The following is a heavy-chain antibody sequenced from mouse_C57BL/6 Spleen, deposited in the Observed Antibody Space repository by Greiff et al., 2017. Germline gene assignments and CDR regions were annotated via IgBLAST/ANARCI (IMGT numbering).Heavy chain of an antibody. CDR3: ARNVVLLWYFDF. CDR1: GFSLTSYG. D-gene: IGHD1-1*02. V-gene: IGHV2-2*01. J-gene: IGHJ1*03. Sequence: VQLQQSGPGLVQPSQSLSITCTVSGFSLTSYGVHWVRQSPGQGLEWLGVIWSGGSTDYNAAFITSLSISKDNSKSQVFFKMNSLQADDTAGYYYARNVVLLWYFDFWGTGTTVTVSS. CDR2: IWSGGST.